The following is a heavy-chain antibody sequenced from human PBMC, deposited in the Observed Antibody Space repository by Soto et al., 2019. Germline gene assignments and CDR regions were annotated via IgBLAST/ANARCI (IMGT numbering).Heavy chain of an antibody. CDR3: VRWNGYGDL. D-gene: IGHD1-1*01. J-gene: IGHJ5*02. CDR1: GFSLSTYG. V-gene: IGHV3-23*01. CDR2: VSGGSGVT. Sequence: EVQVLEAGGGLAQPGGSLRLSCTASGFSLSTYGVTWVRQAPGKGLQWVSGVSGGSGVTHYADSVKGRFTIITDKSENTAYLQMNSLRVADTAVYYCVRWNGYGDLWGQGTLVTVS.